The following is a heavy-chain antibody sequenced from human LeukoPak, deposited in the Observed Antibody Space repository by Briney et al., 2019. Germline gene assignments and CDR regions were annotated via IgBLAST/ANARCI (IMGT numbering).Heavy chain of an antibody. Sequence: GGSLRLSCAVSGFTFSSYEMNWVRQAPGKGLDWVSYISSSGSTIYYADSVKGRFTISRDNAKNSLYLQLNSLGAEDTAVYYCARDFYGGSDYWGQGTLVTVSS. CDR1: GFTFSSYE. CDR3: ARDFYGGSDY. J-gene: IGHJ4*02. CDR2: ISSSGSTI. D-gene: IGHD4-23*01. V-gene: IGHV3-48*03.